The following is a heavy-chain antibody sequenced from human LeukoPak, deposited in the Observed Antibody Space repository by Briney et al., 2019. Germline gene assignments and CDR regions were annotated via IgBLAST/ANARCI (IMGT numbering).Heavy chain of an antibody. Sequence: ASVKLSCKASGYTFISHGITWVRHAPGQGLEWIGWINPYNGNTKYPQNLQGRITLTTDTSTNTAYMALRSLRSDDTAVYYCARFQLIEKNWFDPWGQGTLVTVSS. J-gene: IGHJ5*02. V-gene: IGHV1-18*01. CDR2: INPYNGNT. D-gene: IGHD2-2*01. CDR1: GYTFISHG. CDR3: ARFQLIEKNWFDP.